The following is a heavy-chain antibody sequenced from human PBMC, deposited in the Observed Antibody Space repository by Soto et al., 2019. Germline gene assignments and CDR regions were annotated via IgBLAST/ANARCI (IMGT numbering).Heavy chain of an antibody. CDR3: ARGPYSGSYYRKVDY. CDR1: GFTFSSYS. Sequence: EVQLVESGGGLVQPGGSLRLSCAASGFTFSSYSMNWVRQAPGKGLEWVSYISSSSSTIYYADSVKGRFTISRDNAKNSLYLKMNSRRNEDTAVYYCARGPYSGSYYRKVDYWGQGTLVTVSS. V-gene: IGHV3-48*02. J-gene: IGHJ4*02. D-gene: IGHD1-26*01. CDR2: ISSSSSTI.